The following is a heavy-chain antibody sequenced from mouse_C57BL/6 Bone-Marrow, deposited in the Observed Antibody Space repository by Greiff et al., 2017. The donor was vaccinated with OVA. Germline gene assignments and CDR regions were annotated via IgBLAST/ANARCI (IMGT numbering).Heavy chain of an antibody. Sequence: QVQLQQPGAELVKPGASVKVSCKASGYTFTSYWMHWVKQRPGQGLEWIGRIHPSASDTNYNQKFKGKATLTVDKSSSTAYMQLSSLTSEDSAVYYCAIVLITAVGADYAMDYWGQGTSVTVSS. CDR2: IHPSASDT. J-gene: IGHJ4*01. V-gene: IGHV1-74*01. CDR3: AIVLITAVGADYAMDY. CDR1: GYTFTSYW. D-gene: IGHD1-1*01.